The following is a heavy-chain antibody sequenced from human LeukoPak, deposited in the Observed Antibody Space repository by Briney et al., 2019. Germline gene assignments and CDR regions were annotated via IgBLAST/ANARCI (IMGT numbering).Heavy chain of an antibody. CDR3: ARGPRNLFDP. Sequence: PSETLSLTCAVYGGSFSGYYWSWIRQPPGKGLEWIGEINHSGSTNYNPSLKSRVTISVDTSKNQFSLKLSSVTAADTAVYYCARGPRNLFDPWGQGTLVTVSS. CDR2: INHSGST. CDR1: GGSFSGYY. V-gene: IGHV4-34*01. J-gene: IGHJ5*02.